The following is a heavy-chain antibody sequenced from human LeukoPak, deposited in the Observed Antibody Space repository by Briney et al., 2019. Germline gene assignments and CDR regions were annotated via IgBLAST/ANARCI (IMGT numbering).Heavy chain of an antibody. CDR1: GGTFSSCA. CDR3: ARDILTGYYSDY. J-gene: IGHJ4*02. D-gene: IGHD3-9*01. Sequence: SVKVSCKASGGTFSSCAISWVRQAPGQGLEWMGRIIPILGIANYAQKFQGRVTITADKSTSTAYMELSSLRSEDTAVYYCARDILTGYYSDYWGQGTLVTVSS. CDR2: IIPILGIA. V-gene: IGHV1-69*04.